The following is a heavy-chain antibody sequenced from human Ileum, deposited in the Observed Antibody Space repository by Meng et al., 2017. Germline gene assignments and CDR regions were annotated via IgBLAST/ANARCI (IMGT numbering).Heavy chain of an antibody. CDR1: GGSFSHYD. CDR2: INHSGSS. J-gene: IGHJ4*02. D-gene: IGHD2-21*02. CDR3: RLAYCIGDCGDY. Sequence: QVQQQQRGAGLLRPSETLSPTCAFYGGSFSHYDWNWIRQFPGKGLEWIGQINHSGSSNYNPSLSSRVTISADTSKSQSSLKLSSVTAADTAVYYCRLAYCIGDCGDYWGQGTLVTVSS. V-gene: IGHV4-34*02.